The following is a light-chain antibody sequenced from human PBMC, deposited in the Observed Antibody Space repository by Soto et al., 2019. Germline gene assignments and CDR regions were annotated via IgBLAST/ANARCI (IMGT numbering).Light chain of an antibody. CDR1: QSISSY. CDR2: DAS. CDR3: QQRSNWPST. V-gene: IGKV3-11*01. Sequence: EIVLTQSPATLSLSPGERATLSCRASQSISSYLAWYKQRPGQAPRLLIYDASNRATGIPARFSGSGSGTDFTLTISSLEPEDFAVYYCQQRSNWPSTCGGGTKVDIK. J-gene: IGKJ4*01.